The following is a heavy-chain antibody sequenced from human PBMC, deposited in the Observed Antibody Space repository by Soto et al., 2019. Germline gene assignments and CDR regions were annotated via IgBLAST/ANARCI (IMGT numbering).Heavy chain of an antibody. D-gene: IGHD2-15*01. CDR2: INPNSGGT. CDR3: ARGGDCSGGSCYADY. V-gene: IGHV1-2*04. Sequence: ASVKVSCKASGYTFTGYYMHWVRQAPGQGLEWMGWINPNSGGTNYAQKFQGWVTMTRDTSISTAYMELSRLRSDDTTVYYCARGGDCSGGSCYADYWGQGTLVTVSS. CDR1: GYTFTGYY. J-gene: IGHJ4*02.